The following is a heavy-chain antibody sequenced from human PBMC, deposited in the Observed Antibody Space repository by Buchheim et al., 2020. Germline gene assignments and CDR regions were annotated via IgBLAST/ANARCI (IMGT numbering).Heavy chain of an antibody. CDR2: TSSSGTNI. Sequence: EVQLVESGGGLVQPGGSLRLSCTASGFTFSNYEMNWVRQAPGKGLEWVSYTSSSGTNIYYADSVKGRFNVSRDNAKNSLDLQMNSVRGEDTAVYYCARGNRKRSPDYWGQGTL. CDR3: ARGNRKRSPDY. V-gene: IGHV3-48*03. J-gene: IGHJ4*02. CDR1: GFTFSNYE. D-gene: IGHD2/OR15-2a*01.